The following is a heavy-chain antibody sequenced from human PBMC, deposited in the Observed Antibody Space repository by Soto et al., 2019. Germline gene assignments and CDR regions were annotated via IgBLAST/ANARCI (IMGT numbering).Heavy chain of an antibody. CDR2: IWYDGSNK. CDR3: ARGRGGAKETQQLVQKSHELLDY. D-gene: IGHD6-13*01. CDR1: GFTFSSYG. J-gene: IGHJ4*02. V-gene: IGHV3-33*01. Sequence: QVQLVESGGGVVQPGRSLRLSCAASGFTFSSYGMHWVRQAPGKGLEWVAVIWYDGSNKYYADSVKGRFTISRDNSKNTLYLQMNSLRAEDTAVYYCARGRGGAKETQQLVQKSHELLDYWGQGTLVTVSS.